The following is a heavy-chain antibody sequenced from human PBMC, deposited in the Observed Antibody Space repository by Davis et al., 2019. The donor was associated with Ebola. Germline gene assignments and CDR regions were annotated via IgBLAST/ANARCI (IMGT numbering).Heavy chain of an antibody. CDR2: VYWDDDK. Sequence: SGPTLVKPTQTLTLTCTFSGFSLSTSGVGVGWIRQSPGEALEWLALVYWDDDKRYSPSLRSRLTITKDTSKNQVVLSMTNMDPVDTATYYCAHKAYGSLSNWFGPWGQGTLVTVSS. CDR3: AHKAYGSLSNWFGP. J-gene: IGHJ5*02. D-gene: IGHD4-17*01. V-gene: IGHV2-5*02. CDR1: GFSLSTSGVG.